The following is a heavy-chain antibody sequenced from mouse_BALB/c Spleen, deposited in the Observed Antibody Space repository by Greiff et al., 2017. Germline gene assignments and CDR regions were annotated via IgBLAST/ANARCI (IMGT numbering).Heavy chain of an antibody. J-gene: IGHJ1*01. CDR2: IDPANGNT. CDR1: GFNIKDTY. CDR3: ASNWDPHWYFDV. V-gene: IGHV14-3*02. Sequence: EVQLVESGAELVKPGASVKLSCTASGFNIKDTYMHWVKQRPEQGLEWIGRIDPANGNTKYDPKFQGKATITADTSSNTAYLQLSSLTSEDTAVYYCASNWDPHWYFDVWGAGTTVTVAS. D-gene: IGHD4-1*01.